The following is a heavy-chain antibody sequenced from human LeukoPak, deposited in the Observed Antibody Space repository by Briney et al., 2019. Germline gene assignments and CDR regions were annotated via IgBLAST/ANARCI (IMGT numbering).Heavy chain of an antibody. J-gene: IGHJ3*02. CDR1: GFTFGSHA. D-gene: IGHD3-9*01. V-gene: IGHV3-23*01. CDR3: AKLGLYYDILTGYPDAFDI. Sequence: PGGSLRLSCATSGFTFGSHAMSWVRQAPGKGLEWVSSISAGGGGTSYADFVKGRITISRDNSKNTVYLQMNSLRAEDTAVYYCAKLGLYYDILTGYPDAFDIWGQGTMVTVSS. CDR2: ISAGGGGT.